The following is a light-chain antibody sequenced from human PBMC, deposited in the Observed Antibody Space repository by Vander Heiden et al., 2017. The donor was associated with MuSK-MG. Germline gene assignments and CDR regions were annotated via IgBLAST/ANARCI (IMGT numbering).Light chain of an antibody. J-gene: IGLJ2*01. CDR2: YCD. V-gene: IGLV1-36*01. CDR1: SSNIGHNA. CDR3: ESSHDSMNGCVV. Sequence: QSVLTQPPSVSEAPRQRVTISCSGSSSNIGHNAVHWYQQLPGTATNLLILYCDVLLICCADPFSCSKSVTSTTPAITLLQPEEEADDYCESSHDSMNGCVVFGGGTKLTVL.